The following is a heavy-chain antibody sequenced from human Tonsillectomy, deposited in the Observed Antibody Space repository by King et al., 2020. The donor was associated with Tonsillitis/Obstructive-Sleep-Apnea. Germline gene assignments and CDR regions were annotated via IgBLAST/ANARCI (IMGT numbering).Heavy chain of an antibody. Sequence: VQLQQWGAGLLKPSETLSLTCAVYGGSFSGRYWSWIRQPPGKGLEWIAEINHRGSSNYNPSLKSRVTISVDTSKNQFSLNLSSVTAADTAVYYCARRHSVTVVPFDYWGQGTLLTVSS. CDR1: GGSFSGRY. CDR3: ARRHSVTVVPFDY. CDR2: INHRGSS. D-gene: IGHD1-20*01. V-gene: IGHV4-34*01. J-gene: IGHJ4*02.